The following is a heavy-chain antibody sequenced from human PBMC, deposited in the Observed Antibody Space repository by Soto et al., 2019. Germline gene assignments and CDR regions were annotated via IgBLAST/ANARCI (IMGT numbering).Heavy chain of an antibody. Sequence: GGSLRLSCAASGFTFSSYGMHWVRQAPGKGLEWVAVISYHGTNKYYADSVKGRFTISRDNSKNTLYLQMNSLRAEDTAIYYCAKYANYGEHGDWFDPWGQGTLVTVSS. V-gene: IGHV3-30*18. D-gene: IGHD4-17*01. CDR2: ISYHGTNK. J-gene: IGHJ5*02. CDR3: AKYANYGEHGDWFDP. CDR1: GFTFSSYG.